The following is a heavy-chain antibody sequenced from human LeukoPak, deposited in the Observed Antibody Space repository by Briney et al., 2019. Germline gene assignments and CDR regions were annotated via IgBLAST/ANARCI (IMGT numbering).Heavy chain of an antibody. CDR1: GFTVSGNY. V-gene: IGHV3-53*01. CDR3: AASRDYGDLEY. Sequence: GGSLRLSCAASGFTVSGNYMSWVRQAPGKGLEWVSVIYSGGSTYYADSVKGRFTISRDNSKNTLYLQMNSLRAEDTAVYYCAASRDYGDLEYWGQGTLGTVAS. J-gene: IGHJ4*02. D-gene: IGHD4-17*01. CDR2: IYSGGST.